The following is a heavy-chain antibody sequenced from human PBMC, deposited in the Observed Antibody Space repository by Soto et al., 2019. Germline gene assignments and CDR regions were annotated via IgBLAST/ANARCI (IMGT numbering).Heavy chain of an antibody. J-gene: IGHJ4*02. CDR3: ARDRLRGYDNSGFYS. Sequence: VQLVQSGAEVKTPGASVKVSCTTYGYSFSYYGINWVRQAPGQGLEWMGWINTYNGNRNFAQKFEDRVTMTTATSTSTVYMELRGRKPDDTAIYYCARDRLRGYDNSGFYSWGQGTLVSVSS. CDR2: INTYNGNR. D-gene: IGHD3-22*01. V-gene: IGHV1-18*01. CDR1: GYSFSYYG.